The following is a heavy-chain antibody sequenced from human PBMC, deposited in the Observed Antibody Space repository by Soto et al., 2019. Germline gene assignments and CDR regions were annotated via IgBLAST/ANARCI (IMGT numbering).Heavy chain of an antibody. CDR2: IIPIFGTA. CDR1: GGTFSSYT. V-gene: IGHV1-69*13. D-gene: IGHD5-12*01. J-gene: IGHJ2*01. CDR3: ARENHRWLQWGYFDF. Sequence: ASVKVSCKASGGTFSSYTISWVRQAPGQGLEWMGGIIPIFGTANYAQKFQGRVTITADESTSTAYMELSSLRSEDTAVYYCARENHRWLQWGYFDFWARGTLVPVS.